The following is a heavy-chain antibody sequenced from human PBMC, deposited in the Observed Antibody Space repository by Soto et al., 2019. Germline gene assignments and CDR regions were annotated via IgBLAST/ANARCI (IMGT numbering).Heavy chain of an antibody. Sequence: GASVKVSCKASGGTFSSYTISWVRQAPGQGLEWMGRIIPILGIANYAQKFQGRVTITADKSTSTAYMELSSLRSEDTAVYYCARAHDYSNSAPGAFDIWGQGTMVTVSS. CDR2: IIPILGIA. D-gene: IGHD4-4*01. V-gene: IGHV1-69*02. CDR1: GGTFSSYT. J-gene: IGHJ3*02. CDR3: ARAHDYSNSAPGAFDI.